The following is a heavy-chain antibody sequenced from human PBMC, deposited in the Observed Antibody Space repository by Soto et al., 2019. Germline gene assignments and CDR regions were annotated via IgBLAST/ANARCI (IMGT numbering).Heavy chain of an antibody. Sequence: LRLSCAASGFTFSSYAMSWVRQAPGKGLEWVSSTSGSGGSTYYADSVKGRFTISRDNSKNTLWLQMSSLRAEDTALYYCAKDQRGYSSTARTDYWGQGTLVTVSS. CDR3: AKDQRGYSSTARTDY. CDR1: GFTFSSYA. CDR2: TSGSGGST. J-gene: IGHJ4*02. V-gene: IGHV3-23*01. D-gene: IGHD6-19*01.